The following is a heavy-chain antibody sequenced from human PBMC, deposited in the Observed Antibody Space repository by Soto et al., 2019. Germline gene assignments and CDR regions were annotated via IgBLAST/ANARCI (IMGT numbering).Heavy chain of an antibody. J-gene: IGHJ4*02. CDR3: ARDVRCSSTSCYADYFDY. CDR1: GFTFSSYS. D-gene: IGHD2-2*01. Sequence: GGSLRLSCAASGFTFSSYSMNWVRQAPGKGLEWVSSISSSSSYIYYADSVKGRCTISRDNAKNSLYLQMNSLRAEDTAVYYCARDVRCSSTSCYADYFDYWGQGTLVTVSS. V-gene: IGHV3-21*01. CDR2: ISSSSSYI.